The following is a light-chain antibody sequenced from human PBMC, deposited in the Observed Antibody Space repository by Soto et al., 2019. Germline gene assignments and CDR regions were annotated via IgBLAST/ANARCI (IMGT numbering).Light chain of an antibody. J-gene: IGLJ3*02. CDR3: SSYTTATTRV. Sequence: QSALTQPDSVSGSPGQSITISCTGTSSDVGAYNYVSWYQQHPGKAPKLMIFDVSNRPSGVSNRFSGSKSGNTASLTISGLHAEDEADYYCSSYTTATTRVFGGGTKLTVL. CDR1: SSDVGAYNY. V-gene: IGLV2-14*01. CDR2: DVS.